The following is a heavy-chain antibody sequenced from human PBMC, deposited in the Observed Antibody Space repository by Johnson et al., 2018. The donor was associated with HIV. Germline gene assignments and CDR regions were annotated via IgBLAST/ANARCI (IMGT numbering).Heavy chain of an antibody. Sequence: QVQLVESGGGLVQPGRSLRLSCAASGFTFSSYAMHWVRQAPGKGLEWVSGINGGSGSTFYADSVKGRFTISRDNSKNSLYLQMNSLRAEDTAVYYCAKGDYGGNPEYDAFDIWGQGTMVTVSS. CDR1: GFTFSSYA. J-gene: IGHJ3*02. V-gene: IGHV3-NL1*01. D-gene: IGHD4-23*01. CDR3: AKGDYGGNPEYDAFDI. CDR2: INGGSGST.